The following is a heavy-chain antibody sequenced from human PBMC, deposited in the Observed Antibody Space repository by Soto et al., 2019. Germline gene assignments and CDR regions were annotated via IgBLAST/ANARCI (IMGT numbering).Heavy chain of an antibody. CDR1: GYKFSSYW. J-gene: IGHJ5*02. Sequence: EVQLLQSRAEVEKPGESLKISCKASGYKFSSYWIAWLRQVPGKGLEWMGVIYPAASDARYSPSFQGQVTISVDNSISTAYLQWSSLKASDTAMYYCASSRFLEWLSTYNWFDPWGQGTLVTVSS. V-gene: IGHV5-51*01. CDR3: ASSRFLEWLSTYNWFDP. CDR2: IYPAASDA. D-gene: IGHD3-3*01.